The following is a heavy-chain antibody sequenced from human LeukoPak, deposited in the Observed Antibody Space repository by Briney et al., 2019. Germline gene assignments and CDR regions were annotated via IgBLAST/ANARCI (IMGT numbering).Heavy chain of an antibody. CDR3: AKEVGAGWNWFDP. D-gene: IGHD1-26*01. CDR2: IYTSGYT. J-gene: IGHJ5*02. CDR1: GGSISSDY. V-gene: IGHV4-4*07. Sequence: PSETLSLTSTVSGGSISSDYWSWIRQPAGKGLEWIGRIYTSGYTKYNPSLKSRVTMSVDTSKKQFSLKLSSVTAADTAVYYCAKEVGAGWNWFDPWGQETLVTVSS.